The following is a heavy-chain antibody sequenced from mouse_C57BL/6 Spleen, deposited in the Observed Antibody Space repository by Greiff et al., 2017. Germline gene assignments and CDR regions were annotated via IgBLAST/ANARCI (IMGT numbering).Heavy chain of an antibody. J-gene: IGHJ4*01. CDR1: GYAFSSSW. V-gene: IGHV1-82*01. CDR3: ARHYYGSSYGNYYAMDY. CDR2: IYPGDGDT. D-gene: IGHD1-1*01. Sequence: VKLVESGPELVKPGASVKISCKASGYAFSSSWMNWVKQRPGKGLEWIGRIYPGDGDTNYNGKFKGKATLTADKSSSTAYMQLSSLTSEDSAVYFCARHYYGSSYGNYYAMDYWGQGTSVTVSS.